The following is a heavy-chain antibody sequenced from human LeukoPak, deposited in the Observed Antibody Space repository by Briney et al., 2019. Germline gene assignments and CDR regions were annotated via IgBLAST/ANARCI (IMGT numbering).Heavy chain of an antibody. CDR3: ARNFLQTSSPDAFDI. CDR1: GVAIESRGYA. J-gene: IGHJ3*02. Sequence: SETLSLTCSVSGVAIESRGYAWTWIRQPPGKGLEWIGHISYSGDTDYKSSLKSPITISLDASKNQFSLKLTSVTAAGTAVYFCARNFLQTSSPDAFDIWGQGTMVTVSS. D-gene: IGHD3-3*01. V-gene: IGHV4-31*01. CDR2: ISYSGDT.